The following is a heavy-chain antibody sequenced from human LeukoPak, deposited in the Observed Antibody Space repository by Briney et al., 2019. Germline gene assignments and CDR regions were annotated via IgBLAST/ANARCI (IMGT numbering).Heavy chain of an antibody. D-gene: IGHD2-21*02. V-gene: IGHV3-33*06. Sequence: PGGSLRLSCAASGFTFSSYGMHWVRQAPGKGLEWVAVIWYDGSNKYYADSVKGRFTISRDNSKNTLYLQMNSLRAEDTAVYYCAKDLGYCGGDCYSFIDYWGQGTLVTVSS. CDR3: AKDLGYCGGDCYSFIDY. CDR2: IWYDGSNK. CDR1: GFTFSSYG. J-gene: IGHJ4*02.